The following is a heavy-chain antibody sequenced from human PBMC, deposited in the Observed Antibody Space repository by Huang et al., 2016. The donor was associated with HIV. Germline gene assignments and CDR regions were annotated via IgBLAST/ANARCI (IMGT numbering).Heavy chain of an antibody. CDR3: ARESNIVVVPHTIKFFDY. J-gene: IGHJ4*02. CDR2: ISPIFGRT. CDR1: GGSFSNHV. D-gene: IGHD2-2*01. Sequence: QVQLVQSGAEVKKPGSSVKVSCKASGGSFSNHVFSWVRQGPGQGLEWMGGISPIFGRTNYAQKFQVRVTITADESTGTAYLELSSLRSEDTAVYFCARESNIVVVPHTIKFFDYWGQGTLVTVSS. V-gene: IGHV1-69*01.